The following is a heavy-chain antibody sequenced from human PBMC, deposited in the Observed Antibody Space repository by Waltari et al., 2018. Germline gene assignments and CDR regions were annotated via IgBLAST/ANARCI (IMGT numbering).Heavy chain of an antibody. CDR1: GGSISSGGYS. J-gene: IGHJ6*03. V-gene: IGHV4-30-2*01. Sequence: QLQLQESGSGLVKPSQTLSLTCAVSGGSISSGGYSWSWIRQPPGKGLEWIGYIYHSGRTYYNPSLKSRVTISVDRSKNQFSLKLSSVTAADTAVYYCARGDYYDSSGYFKSYYYYMDVWGKGTTVTVSS. CDR3: ARGDYYDSSGYFKSYYYYMDV. D-gene: IGHD3-22*01. CDR2: IYHSGRT.